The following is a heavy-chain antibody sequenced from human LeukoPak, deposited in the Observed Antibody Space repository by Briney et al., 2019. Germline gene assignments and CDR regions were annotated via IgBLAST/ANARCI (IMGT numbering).Heavy chain of an antibody. CDR1: GASISSGGYS. D-gene: IGHD6-13*01. CDR3: AREGYSSSLAY. Sequence: SETLSLTCAVSGASISSGGYSWSWIRQPPGKGLEWIGYIFYSGNTYYNPSLRSRVSISVDTSKNQFSLKLSSVTAADTAVCYCAREGYSSSLAYWGQGTLVTVSS. V-gene: IGHV4-30-4*07. CDR2: IFYSGNT. J-gene: IGHJ4*02.